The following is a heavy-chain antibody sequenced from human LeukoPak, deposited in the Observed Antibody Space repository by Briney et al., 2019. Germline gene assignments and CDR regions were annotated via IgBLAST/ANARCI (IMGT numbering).Heavy chain of an antibody. V-gene: IGHV3-53*01. CDR3: ARAILTPGGATVTRYFDY. CDR1: GFSVSNNY. Sequence: GGSLRLSCAASGFSVSNNYMSWVRQPPGKGLEWVSVIYSGGSTYYADSVKGRFTISRDNSKNTLYLQVNSLRAEDTAVYYCARAILTPGGATVTRYFDYWGQGTLVTVSS. J-gene: IGHJ4*02. CDR2: IYSGGST. D-gene: IGHD4-17*01.